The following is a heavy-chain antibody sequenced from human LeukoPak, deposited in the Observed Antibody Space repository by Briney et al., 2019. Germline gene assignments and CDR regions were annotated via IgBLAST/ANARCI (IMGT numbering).Heavy chain of an antibody. Sequence: PGGSLRLSCAASGFTFSSYSMNWVRQAPGKGLEWVSSIISSSSYIYYADSVKGRFTISRDNAKNSLYLQMNSLRAEDTAVYYCASGYCSGGSCYSRHFFDYWGQGTLVTVSS. CDR3: ASGYCSGGSCYSRHFFDY. J-gene: IGHJ4*02. D-gene: IGHD2-15*01. CDR2: IISSSSYI. V-gene: IGHV3-21*01. CDR1: GFTFSSYS.